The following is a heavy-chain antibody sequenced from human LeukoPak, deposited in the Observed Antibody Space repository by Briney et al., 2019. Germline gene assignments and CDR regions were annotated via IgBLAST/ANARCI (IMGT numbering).Heavy chain of an antibody. V-gene: IGHV4-30-2*01. CDR1: GGSIGSGAYS. J-gene: IGHJ3*02. CDR2: IYDSGST. D-gene: IGHD1-26*01. CDR3: ARGALGEDAFDI. Sequence: SETLSLTCAVSGGSIGSGAYSWGWIPQPPGKGLEWIGYIYDSGSTYYNPSLKSRVTISVDRSKNQFSLKLSSVTAAGTAVYYCARGALGEDAFDIWGQGTMVTVSS.